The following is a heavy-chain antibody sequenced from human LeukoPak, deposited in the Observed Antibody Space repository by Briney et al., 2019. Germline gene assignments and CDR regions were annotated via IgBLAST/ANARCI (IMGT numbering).Heavy chain of an antibody. CDR1: GYTFTGYY. Sequence: ASVKVSCKASGYTFTGYYMHWVRQAPGQGLEWMGWINPNSGGTNYAQKFQGRVTMTRDTSISTAYMELSRLRSDDTAVYYCASEWYDYVWGSYRSPKGGWFDPWGQGTLVTVSS. CDR3: ASEWYDYVWGSYRSPKGGWFDP. J-gene: IGHJ5*02. D-gene: IGHD3-16*02. CDR2: INPNSGGT. V-gene: IGHV1-2*02.